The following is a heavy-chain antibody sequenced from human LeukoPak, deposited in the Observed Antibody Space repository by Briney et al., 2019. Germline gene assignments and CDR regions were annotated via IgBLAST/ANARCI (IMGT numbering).Heavy chain of an antibody. Sequence: GSLRLSCAASGFIFTDYWMNWVRQAPGKGLEWVAMIKYDGIDKQYLDSVKGRFTISRDSAKNSLYLQMNGLRDEDTAVYYCAKAQLWFVNWGQGTLVSVSS. J-gene: IGHJ4*02. CDR3: AKAQLWFVN. CDR1: GFIFTDYW. V-gene: IGHV3-7*01. CDR2: IKYDGIDK. D-gene: IGHD3-10*01.